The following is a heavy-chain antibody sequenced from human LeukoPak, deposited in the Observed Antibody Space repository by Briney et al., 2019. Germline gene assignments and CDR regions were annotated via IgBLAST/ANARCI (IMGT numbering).Heavy chain of an antibody. CDR1: GYTFIAYY. CDR3: ARVAYCSSISCLTLDY. D-gene: IGHD2-2*01. CDR2: LNPGPGGT. V-gene: IGHV1-2*02. J-gene: IGHJ4*02. Sequence: ASVKVSCKTSGYTFIAYYLHWVRQAPGQGLEWMGWLNPGPGGTLYAQKFQGRVTMTRDTSISTAYMELSSLSSDDTAVYFCARVAYCSSISCLTLDYWGQGSLVIVSS.